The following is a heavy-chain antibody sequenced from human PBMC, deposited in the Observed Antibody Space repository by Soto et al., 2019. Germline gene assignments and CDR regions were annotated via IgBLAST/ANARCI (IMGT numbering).Heavy chain of an antibody. D-gene: IGHD6-13*01. CDR2: IIPIFGTA. CDR3: ARTIEGGYSSSCRYAPYNYYYYGMDV. V-gene: IGHV1-69*06. CDR1: GGTFSSYA. Sequence: SVKVSCKASGGTFSSYAISWVRQAPGQGLEWMGGIIPIFGTANYAQKFQGRVTITADKSTSTAYMELSSLRSEDTAVYYCARTIEGGYSSSCRYAPYNYYYYGMDVWGQGTTVTVSS. J-gene: IGHJ6*02.